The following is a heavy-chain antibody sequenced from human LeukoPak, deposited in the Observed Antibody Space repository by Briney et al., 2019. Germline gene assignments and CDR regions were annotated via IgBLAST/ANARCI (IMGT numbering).Heavy chain of an antibody. Sequence: ASVKVSCKASGYTFTGYYMHWVRQAAGQGLEWMGRINPDSGGTNNAQKFQGRVTMTRDTSISTAYMELSRLRSDDTAVYYCARTFYDTLDSDAFDFWGQGTMVIVSS. V-gene: IGHV1-2*06. D-gene: IGHD2/OR15-2a*01. CDR1: GYTFTGYY. J-gene: IGHJ3*01. CDR2: INPDSGGT. CDR3: ARTFYDTLDSDAFDF.